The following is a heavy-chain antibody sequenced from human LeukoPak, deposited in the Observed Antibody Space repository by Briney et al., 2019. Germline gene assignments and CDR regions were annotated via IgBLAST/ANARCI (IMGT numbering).Heavy chain of an antibody. J-gene: IGHJ4*02. Sequence: PSQTLSLTCTVSGGSISSGDYYWSWIRQPPGKGLEWIGYIYYSGSTYYNPSLKSRVTISVDTSKNQFSLKLSSVTAADTAVYYCARGYGDFWSGSYGDWGQGTLVTVSS. CDR1: GGSISSGDYY. CDR3: ARGYGDFWSGSYGD. V-gene: IGHV4-30-4*08. D-gene: IGHD3-3*01. CDR2: IYYSGST.